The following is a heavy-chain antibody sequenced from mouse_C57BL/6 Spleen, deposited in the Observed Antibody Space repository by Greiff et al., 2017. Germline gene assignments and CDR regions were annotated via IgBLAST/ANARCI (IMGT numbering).Heavy chain of an antibody. J-gene: IGHJ4*01. CDR1: GYTFTDYY. CDR2: ITPNNGGP. Sequence: EVQLQQSGPELVKPGASVKISCKASGYTFTDYYMNWVKQSHGTSLEWIGVITPNNGGPCYNQKFKGKATLTVAKSSSTADIEQRSLTSEDSAVYYCAGLRRYYYARDYWGQGTSVTVSS. V-gene: IGHV1-26*01. CDR3: AGLRRYYYARDY. D-gene: IGHD2-4*01.